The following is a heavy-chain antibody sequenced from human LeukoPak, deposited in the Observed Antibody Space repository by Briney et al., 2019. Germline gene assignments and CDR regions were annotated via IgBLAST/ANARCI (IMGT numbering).Heavy chain of an antibody. J-gene: IGHJ4*02. CDR2: ISAYNGNT. CDR1: GYTFTSYG. V-gene: IGHV1-18*01. Sequence: ASVKVSCKASGYTFTSYGISWVRQAPGQGLEWMGWISAYNGNTNYAQKLQGRVTMTTDTSTSTAYMELRSLRSDDTAVYYRARSPPALAAAGNFDYWGQGTLVTVSS. CDR3: ARSPPALAAAGNFDY. D-gene: IGHD6-13*01.